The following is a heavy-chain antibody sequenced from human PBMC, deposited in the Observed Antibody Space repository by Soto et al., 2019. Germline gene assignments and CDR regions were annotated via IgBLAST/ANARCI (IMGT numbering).Heavy chain of an antibody. Sequence: QVQLVQSGAEVKKPGSSVKVSCKASGGTFSSYAISWVRQAPGQGLEWMGGIIPIFGTANYAQKFQGRVTIAAGESTSTAYMELSSLSTEGTDVSYCARGEYYYDSSGYYGYYYYGMDVWGQGTTVTISS. V-gene: IGHV1-69*01. CDR3: ARGEYYYDSSGYYGYYYYGMDV. D-gene: IGHD3-22*01. CDR2: IIPIFGTA. J-gene: IGHJ6*02. CDR1: GGTFSSYA.